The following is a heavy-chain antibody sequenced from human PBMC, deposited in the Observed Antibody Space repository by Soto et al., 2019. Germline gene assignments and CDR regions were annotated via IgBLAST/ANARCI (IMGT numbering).Heavy chain of an antibody. V-gene: IGHV3-30-3*01. CDR3: ARYGNVGPVGIYYFDY. Sequence: PGESLRLSCAASGFTFSSYAMHWVRQAPGKGLEWVAVISYDGSNKYYADSVKGRFTISRDNSKNTLYLQMNSLRAEDTAVYYCARYGNVGPVGIYYFDYWGQGILVTVSS. CDR2: ISYDGSNK. CDR1: GFTFSSYA. J-gene: IGHJ4*02. D-gene: IGHD3-3*02.